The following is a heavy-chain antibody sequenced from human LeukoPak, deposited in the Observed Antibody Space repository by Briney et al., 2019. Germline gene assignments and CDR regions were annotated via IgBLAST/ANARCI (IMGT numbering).Heavy chain of an antibody. Sequence: ASVKVSCNASGYTFTGYYMHCVRHAPGQRLEWMVWSNPNSGGTNYAQKFQGRVNMTRDTSISTAYMELSRLRSDDTAVYYCARAVRKELLWFGEISGAYYYMDVWGKGTTVTVSS. CDR1: GYTFTGYY. V-gene: IGHV1-2*02. D-gene: IGHD3-10*01. CDR3: ARAVRKELLWFGEISGAYYYMDV. J-gene: IGHJ6*03. CDR2: SNPNSGGT.